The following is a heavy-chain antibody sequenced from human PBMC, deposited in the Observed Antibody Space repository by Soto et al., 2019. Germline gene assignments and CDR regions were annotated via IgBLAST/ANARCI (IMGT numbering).Heavy chain of an antibody. Sequence: GESLKISCKGSGYSFTSYWISWVRQMPGKGLEWMGRIDPSDSYTNYSPSFQGHVTISADKSISTAYLQWSSLKASDTAMYYCARGGGDDYFWSGGYYYGMDVWGQGTTVTVSS. V-gene: IGHV5-10-1*01. J-gene: IGHJ6*02. D-gene: IGHD3-3*01. CDR2: IDPSDSYT. CDR1: GYSFTSYW. CDR3: ARGGGDDYFWSGGYYYGMDV.